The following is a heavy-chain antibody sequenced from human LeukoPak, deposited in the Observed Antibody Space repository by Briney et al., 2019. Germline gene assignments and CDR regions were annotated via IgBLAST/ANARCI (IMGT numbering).Heavy chain of an antibody. D-gene: IGHD2-2*01. CDR3: ARGNIVVVPADLYYYFDY. V-gene: IGHV4-34*01. J-gene: IGHJ4*02. CDR2: INHSEST. CDR1: GGSFSGYY. Sequence: PSETLSLTCAVYGGSFSGYYWSWIRQPPGKGLEWIGEINHSESTNYNPSLKSRVTISVDTSKNQFSLKLSSVTAADTAVYYCARGNIVVVPADLYYYFDYWGQGTLVTVSS.